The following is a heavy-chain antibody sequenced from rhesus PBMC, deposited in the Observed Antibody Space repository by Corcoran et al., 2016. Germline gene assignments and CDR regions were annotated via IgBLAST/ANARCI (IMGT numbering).Heavy chain of an antibody. Sequence: EVQLVGSGGGLVQPGGSLRLSCAASGFTFSNVGRNWVRKAPGKGLEGVARSKSKAEGGKADYDESVKGRFNISRDDSKNTLDLQMNSLKTEDTAVYYCHGRAFLDSWGQGVVVTVSS. CDR1: GFTFSNVG. D-gene: IGHD4-29*01. CDR2: SKSKAEGGKA. V-gene: IGHV3-30*01. CDR3: HGRAFLDS. J-gene: IGHJ6*01.